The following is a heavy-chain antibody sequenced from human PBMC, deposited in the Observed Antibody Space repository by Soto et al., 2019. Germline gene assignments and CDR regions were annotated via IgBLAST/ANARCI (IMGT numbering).Heavy chain of an antibody. CDR1: GFTFSNYW. D-gene: IGHD6-19*01. Sequence: EVQLVESGGGLVQPGGSLGLSCTASGFTFSNYWMYWGRQAPGKGLVWVSRISGDGSSTYYADSVEGRFTISRDNAKNTLYLQMNSLRVEDTAVYDCARGSNGWSGIDYWGQGTLVTVS. CDR3: ARGSNGWSGIDY. J-gene: IGHJ4*02. V-gene: IGHV3-74*01. CDR2: ISGDGSST.